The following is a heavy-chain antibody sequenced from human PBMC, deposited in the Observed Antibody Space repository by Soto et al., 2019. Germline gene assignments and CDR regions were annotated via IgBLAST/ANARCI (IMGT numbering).Heavy chain of an antibody. CDR1: GGSFRGYY. V-gene: IGHV4-34*01. J-gene: IGHJ4*02. CDR3: ASLGPYCSSTSCYMNY. Sequence: SEPLSLPCAVYGGSFRGYYWSWVRQPPGKGLEWIGEIKHSGSTNYNPSLKSRVTISVDTSKNQFSLKLSSVTAADTAVYYCASLGPYCSSTSCYMNYWGQGTLVTVSS. CDR2: IKHSGST. D-gene: IGHD2-2*02.